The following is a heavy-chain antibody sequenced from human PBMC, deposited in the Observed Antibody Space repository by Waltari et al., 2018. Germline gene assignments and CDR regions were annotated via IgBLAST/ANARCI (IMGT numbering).Heavy chain of an antibody. V-gene: IGHV5-51*01. J-gene: IGHJ4*02. CDR3: ARRPDPQLERVFDY. CDR2: IYPGDSAT. CDR1: GYSFTSYW. Sequence: EVQLVQSGAEVKKPGESLKISCKGSGYSFTSYWIGWVRQMPGKGLEWVGIIYPGDSATRYSPSFQGQVPISAHKSITTAYRLWSSLKASDTAMYYCARRPDPQLERVFDYWGQGTLVTVSS. D-gene: IGHD1-1*01.